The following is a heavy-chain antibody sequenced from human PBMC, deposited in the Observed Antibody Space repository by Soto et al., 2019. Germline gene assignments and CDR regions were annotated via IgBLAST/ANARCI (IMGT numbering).Heavy chain of an antibody. Sequence: GGSLRLSCAASGFTFNDYAMAWFRQAPGKGLEWVSSISGSGGHSCYDDSVKGRFTISRDRVKNMLSLDMSDLRAEDTAVYYCAKDCRRLAVSGSAFDSWGQGALGTASA. CDR2: ISGSGGHS. V-gene: IGHV3-23*01. CDR3: AKDCRRLAVSGSAFDS. D-gene: IGHD6-13*01. CDR1: GFTFNDYA. J-gene: IGHJ4*02.